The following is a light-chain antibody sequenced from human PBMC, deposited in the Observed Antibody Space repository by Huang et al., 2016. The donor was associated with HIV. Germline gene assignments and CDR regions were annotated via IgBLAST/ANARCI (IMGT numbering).Light chain of an antibody. CDR3: QQSYSAPPLT. CDR1: QTISSY. Sequence: DIQMTQSPSSLSASVGDRVTITCRASQTISSYLNWYQQTPGKAPQLLIYASSSVQSGVPSICSGSGSGTDFTLTISSLQPEDFATYYCQQSYSAPPLTFGGGTKVEI. V-gene: IGKV1-39*01. J-gene: IGKJ4*01. CDR2: ASS.